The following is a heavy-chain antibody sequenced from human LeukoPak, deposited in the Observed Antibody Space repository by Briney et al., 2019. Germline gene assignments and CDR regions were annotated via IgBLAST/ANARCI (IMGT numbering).Heavy chain of an antibody. D-gene: IGHD6-13*01. V-gene: IGHV1-8*01. CDR2: MNPNSGNT. CDR3: ARGSAWGSSWPQGY. Sequence: GASVKVSCKASGYTFTSYDINWVRQATGQGLEWMGWMNPNSGNTGYAQKFQGRVTMTRNTSISTAYMELSSLRSEDTAVHYCARGSAWGSSWPQGYWGQGTLVTVSS. J-gene: IGHJ4*02. CDR1: GYTFTSYD.